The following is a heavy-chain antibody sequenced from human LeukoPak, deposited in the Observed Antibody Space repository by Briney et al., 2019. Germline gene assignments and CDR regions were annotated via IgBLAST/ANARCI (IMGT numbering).Heavy chain of an antibody. CDR2: INPNSGGT. J-gene: IGHJ3*02. CDR1: GYTFTGYY. V-gene: IGHV1-2*02. Sequence: ASVKVSCKASGYTFTGYYMHWVRHAPGQGLEWMGWINPNSGGTNYAQKFQGRVTMTRDTSISTAYMELSRLRSDDTAVYYCARGGYDILTGYSLGAFGIWGQGTMVTVSS. CDR3: ARGGYDILTGYSLGAFGI. D-gene: IGHD3-9*01.